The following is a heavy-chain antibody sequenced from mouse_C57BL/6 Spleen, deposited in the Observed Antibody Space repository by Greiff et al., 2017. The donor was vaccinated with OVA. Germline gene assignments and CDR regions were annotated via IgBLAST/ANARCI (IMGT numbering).Heavy chain of an antibody. D-gene: IGHD1-2*01. Sequence: EVQLVESEGGLVQPGSSMKLSCTASGFTFSDYYMAWVRQVPEKGLEWVANINYDGSSTYYLDSLKSRFIISRDNAKNILYLQMSSLKSEDTATYYCARSLRPYWYFDVWGTGTTVTVSS. CDR2: INYDGSST. V-gene: IGHV5-16*01. CDR1: GFTFSDYY. CDR3: ARSLRPYWYFDV. J-gene: IGHJ1*03.